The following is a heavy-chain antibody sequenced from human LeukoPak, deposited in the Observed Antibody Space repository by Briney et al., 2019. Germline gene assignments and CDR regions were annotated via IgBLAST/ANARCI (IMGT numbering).Heavy chain of an antibody. CDR1: GGSISNYY. D-gene: IGHD6-19*01. Sequence: SETLSLTCSVSGGSISNYYWNWIRQPAGKGLEWIGHIYTSGTTNRNPSLKSRVTMSLDTSKSRFSLKLSSVTAADTAVYYCARDRYSPDWYRGLDLDYWGQGILVTVSS. CDR2: IYTSGTT. CDR3: ARDRYSPDWYRGLDLDY. V-gene: IGHV4-4*07. J-gene: IGHJ4*02.